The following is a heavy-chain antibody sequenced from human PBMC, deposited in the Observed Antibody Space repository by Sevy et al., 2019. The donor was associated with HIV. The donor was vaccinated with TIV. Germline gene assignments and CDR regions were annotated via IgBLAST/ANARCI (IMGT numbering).Heavy chain of an antibody. D-gene: IGHD6-13*01. CDR2: ISSSSSTI. CDR3: ARDPIRRGAAAGMGAFDI. V-gene: IGHV3-48*01. J-gene: IGHJ3*02. CDR1: GFTFSSYS. Sequence: GESLKISCAATGFTFSSYSMNWVRQAPGKGLGWVSYISSSSSTIYYADSVKGRFTISRDNAKNSLYLQMNSLRAEDTAVYYCARDPIRRGAAAGMGAFDIWGQGTMVTVSS.